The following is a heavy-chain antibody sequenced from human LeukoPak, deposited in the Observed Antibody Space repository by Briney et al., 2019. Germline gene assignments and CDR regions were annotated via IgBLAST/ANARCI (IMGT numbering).Heavy chain of an antibody. Sequence: ASVKVSCKVSRHSLTALSMHWVRQAPGKGLEWMGGIDPEDGETISAQKFRGRVTMTEDTSTDTAYMELSSLRSEDTAVYYCATVAGTTWDENWFDPWGQGTLVTVSS. D-gene: IGHD1-7*01. CDR3: ATVAGTTWDENWFDP. V-gene: IGHV1-24*01. CDR1: RHSLTALS. J-gene: IGHJ5*02. CDR2: IDPEDGET.